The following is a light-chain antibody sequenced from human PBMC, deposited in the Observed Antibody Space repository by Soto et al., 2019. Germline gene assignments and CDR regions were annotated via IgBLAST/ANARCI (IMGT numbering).Light chain of an antibody. V-gene: IGKV2-24*01. J-gene: IGKJ4*01. CDR3: MQTTQFPLT. CDR2: EVS. Sequence: DIVLTQTPLSSPVTLGQPASISCRSSQSLVHSDGNTYLNWLQQRPGQPPRLLIYEVSNRFSGVTDRFSGSVAGTDFTLEISRVEAEDVGVYYCMQTTQFPLTFGGGTKVEIK. CDR1: QSLVHSDGNTY.